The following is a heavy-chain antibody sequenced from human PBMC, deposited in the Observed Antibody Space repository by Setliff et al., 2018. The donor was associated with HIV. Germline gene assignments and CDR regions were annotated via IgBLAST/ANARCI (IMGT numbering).Heavy chain of an antibody. J-gene: IGHJ4*02. CDR1: GYTFTSYY. CDR3: ARDPIRTFGVVTLDFDY. CDR2: MNPNGRST. D-gene: IGHD3-3*01. V-gene: IGHV1-46*01. Sequence: ASVKVSCKASGYTFTSYYIHWLRQVPGQGLEWMGVMNPNGRSTDFAQKFQGRLSLTTDTSTNTVYLELNSLRSDDTAVYYCARDPIRTFGVVTLDFDYWGQGTLVTVSS.